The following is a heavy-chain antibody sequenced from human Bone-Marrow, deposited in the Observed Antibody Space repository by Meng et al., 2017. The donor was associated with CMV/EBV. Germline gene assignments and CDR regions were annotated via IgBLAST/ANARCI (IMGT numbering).Heavy chain of an antibody. J-gene: IGHJ4*02. CDR1: GFTFSSYE. CDR3: AREGYDFWSGYHFLGY. Sequence: GGSLRLSCAASGFTFSSYEMNWVRQAPGKGLEWVSYISSSGSTIYYADSVKGRFTISRDNAKNSLYLQMNSLRAEDTAVYYCAREGYDFWSGYHFLGYWGQGTRVTVSS. CDR2: ISSSGSTI. V-gene: IGHV3-48*03. D-gene: IGHD3-3*01.